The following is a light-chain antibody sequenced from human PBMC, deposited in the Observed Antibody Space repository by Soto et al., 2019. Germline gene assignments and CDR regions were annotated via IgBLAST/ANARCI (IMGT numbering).Light chain of an antibody. J-gene: IGKJ3*01. CDR2: GAS. Sequence: EIVLTQSPGILSLSPGERATLSCRASQSVSNDFLAWYQQKPGQAPRLLIYGASTRATDVPDRFSGSGSGADFTLTVSSLQPEDFATYYCQQTYTPPFTFGPGTEVDLK. CDR1: QSVSNDF. CDR3: QQTYTPPFT. V-gene: IGKV3-20*01.